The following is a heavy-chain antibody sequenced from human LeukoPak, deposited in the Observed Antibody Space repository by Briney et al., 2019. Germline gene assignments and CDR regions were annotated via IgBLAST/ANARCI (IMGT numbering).Heavy chain of an antibody. CDR2: TSHSDSP. V-gene: IGHV4-38-2*02. J-gene: IGHJ5*02. Sequence: SETLSLTCSVTGMSITSRHYWGWIRQPPGKGLEWIGSTSHSDSPYYNPSLESRVTISLDTSRNQFSLKLSSVTAADTAVYYCARDFGETSLPNWFDPWGQGTLVIVSS. CDR1: GMSITSRHY. CDR3: ARDFGETSLPNWFDP. D-gene: IGHD3-16*01.